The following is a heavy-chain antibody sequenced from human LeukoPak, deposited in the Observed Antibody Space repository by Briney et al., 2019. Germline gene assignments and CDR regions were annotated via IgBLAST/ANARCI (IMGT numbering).Heavy chain of an antibody. CDR1: GSTFSNYW. J-gene: IGHJ4*02. CDR3: ARALDSSSSRYQAFEE. Sequence: GGSLRLSCSASGSTFSNYWMSWVRQAPGKGLEWVANIKQDESEKYYVDSVKRRFTISRDNAKSSLYLQMNSLRAEDTAVYYCARALDSSSSRYQAFEEWGQGTLVTVSS. CDR2: IKQDESEK. V-gene: IGHV3-7*01. D-gene: IGHD2-2*01.